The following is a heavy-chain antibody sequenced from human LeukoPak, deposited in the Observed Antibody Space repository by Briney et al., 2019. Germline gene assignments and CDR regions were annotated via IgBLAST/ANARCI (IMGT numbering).Heavy chain of an antibody. J-gene: IGHJ4*02. CDR3: ARLGYTYGYYFDY. D-gene: IGHD5-18*01. CDR1: GGSISSYY. V-gene: IGHV4-59*01. CDR2: IYYSGST. Sequence: SETLSLTCTVSGGSISSYYWSWIRQPPGKGLEWIGHIYYSGSTNYNPSLKSRVTISVDTSRNQFSLKLSSVTAADTAVYYCARLGYTYGYYFDYWGQGTLVTVSS.